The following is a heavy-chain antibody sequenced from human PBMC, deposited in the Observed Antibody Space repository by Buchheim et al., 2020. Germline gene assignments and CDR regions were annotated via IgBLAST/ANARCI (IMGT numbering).Heavy chain of an antibody. D-gene: IGHD2-2*01. CDR3: AREDSTSCYFDY. CDR2: ISGSGGST. V-gene: IGHV3-23*01. CDR1: GFTFSSYA. J-gene: IGHJ4*02. Sequence: EVQLLESGGGLVQPGGSLRLSCAASGFTFSSYAMSWVRQAPGKGLEWVSAISGSGGSTYYADSVKGRFTVSRDNAKNSLFLQMNSLRDEDTAMYYCAREDSTSCYFDYWGLGTL.